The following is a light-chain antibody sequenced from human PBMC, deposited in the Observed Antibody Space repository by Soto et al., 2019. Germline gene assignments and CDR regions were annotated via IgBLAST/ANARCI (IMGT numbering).Light chain of an antibody. CDR2: AAS. V-gene: IGKV1-27*01. CDR3: QKYNSAPWT. Sequence: DIQMTQSPSSLSASVGDRVTITCRASQGISNYLAWYQQKPGKVPKLLIYAASTLQSGVPSRVSGSGSGTYFTLTISSLQPEDGATYYCQKYNSAPWTFGQGTKVEIK. CDR1: QGISNY. J-gene: IGKJ1*01.